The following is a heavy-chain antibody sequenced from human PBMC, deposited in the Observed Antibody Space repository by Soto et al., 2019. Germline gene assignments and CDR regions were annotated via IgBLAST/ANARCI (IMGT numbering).Heavy chain of an antibody. V-gene: IGHV3-11*06. CDR2: ISSSSNYT. D-gene: IGHD1-7*01. CDR3: ARDHRWAGNYNYGMDV. J-gene: IGHJ6*02. CDR1: GFTFSDYY. Sequence: GGSLRLSCAASGFTFSDYYMSWIRQAPGKGLEWVSYISSSSNYTNYADSVKGRFTISRDNARNSLYLQMNSLRAEDTAFYYCARDHRWAGNYNYGMDVWGQGTTVTVSS.